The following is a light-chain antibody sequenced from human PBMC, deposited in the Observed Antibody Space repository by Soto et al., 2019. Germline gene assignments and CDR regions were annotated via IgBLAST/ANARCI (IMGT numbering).Light chain of an antibody. CDR3: RQYDNLPPWT. V-gene: IGKV3-15*01. Sequence: EIVMTQSPATLSVSPGERATLSCKASQSVGTYLAWYQQKPGQAPRLLIYGASTRATGVPARFSGGGSGTEFTLTISSLQSEDFAIYHCRQYDNLPPWTFGQGTKVEIK. CDR1: QSVGTY. CDR2: GAS. J-gene: IGKJ1*01.